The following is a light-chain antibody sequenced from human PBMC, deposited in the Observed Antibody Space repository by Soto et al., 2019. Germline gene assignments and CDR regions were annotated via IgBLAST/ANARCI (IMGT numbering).Light chain of an antibody. CDR1: QSVTSNY. V-gene: IGKV3-20*01. CDR2: GAS. Sequence: EIVLTQSPGTLSLSPGERATLSCRANQSVTSNYLAWYQQKPGQAPRLLIYGASSRATGIPDRFSGSGSGTDFTLTISRLEPEDFAVYYCQPYGSSPRTFGQGTKVEIK. J-gene: IGKJ1*01. CDR3: QPYGSSPRT.